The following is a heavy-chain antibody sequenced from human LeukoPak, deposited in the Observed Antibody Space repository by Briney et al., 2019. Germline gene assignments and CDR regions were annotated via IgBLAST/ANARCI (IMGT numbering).Heavy chain of an antibody. J-gene: IGHJ4*02. V-gene: IGHV4-39*01. CDR1: GGSISSSSYY. CDR2: IYYSGST. CDR3: VRRGYSSSWYYFDY. D-gene: IGHD6-13*01. Sequence: SETLSLTCTVSGGSISSSSYYWGWIRQPPGTGLEWIGSIYYSGSTYYNPSLKSRVTISVDTSKNQFSLKLSSVTAADTAVYYCVRRGYSSSWYYFDYWGQGTLVTVSS.